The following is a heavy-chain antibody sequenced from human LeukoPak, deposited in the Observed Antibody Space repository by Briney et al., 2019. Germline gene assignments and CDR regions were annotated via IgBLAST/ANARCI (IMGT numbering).Heavy chain of an antibody. CDR2: IYYSGST. CDR3: ARAPRFYYLDY. J-gene: IGHJ4*02. Sequence: AETLSLTCTVSGGSISGYYWSWIRQPPGKGLEWIGYIYYSGSTNYNPSLKSQATISVDTSKNQFSLKLRSVTAADTAVYYCARAPRFYYLDYWGQGTLVTVSS. CDR1: GGSISGYY. V-gene: IGHV4-59*08.